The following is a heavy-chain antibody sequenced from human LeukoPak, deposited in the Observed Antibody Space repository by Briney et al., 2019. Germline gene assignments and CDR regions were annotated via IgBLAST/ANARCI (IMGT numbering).Heavy chain of an antibody. D-gene: IGHD6-19*01. V-gene: IGHV3-21*01. CDR3: ARAGGWYLYYFDY. CDR2: ISSSSSYI. Sequence: GGSLRLSCAASGFTFSSYAMSWVRQAPGKGLEWVSSISSSSSYIYYADSVKGRFTISRDNAKNSLYLQMNSLRAEDTAVYYCARAGGWYLYYFDYWGQGTLVTVSS. CDR1: GFTFSSYA. J-gene: IGHJ4*02.